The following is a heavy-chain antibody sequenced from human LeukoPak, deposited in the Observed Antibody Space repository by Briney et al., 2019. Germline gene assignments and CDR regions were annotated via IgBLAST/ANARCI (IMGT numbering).Heavy chain of an antibody. CDR2: ISGRGGSA. CDR1: GFTFSDNA. J-gene: IGHJ5*02. CDR3: AKRVLCQS. D-gene: IGHD2-8*01. V-gene: IGHV3-23*01. Sequence: GGSLRLSCAASGFTFSDNAMTWVRQAPGKGLEWVSAISGRGGSAFYADSVKGRFTVSRDNSKNTLFLQMNSLRAEDTAIYYCAKRVLCQSWGQGTLVTVSS.